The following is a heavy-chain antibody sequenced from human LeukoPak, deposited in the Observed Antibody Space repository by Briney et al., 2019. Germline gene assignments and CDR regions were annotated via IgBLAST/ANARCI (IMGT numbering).Heavy chain of an antibody. V-gene: IGHV3-23*01. Sequence: PGGSLRLSCAASGFTFATYAMSWVRQAPGKGLEWVSAIDSSGAGTYYANSAKGRFTISRDNSKNTLYLQMNSLRAEDTAVYYCALDYGDYYFDYWGQGTLVTVSS. D-gene: IGHD4-17*01. CDR3: ALDYGDYYFDY. J-gene: IGHJ4*02. CDR1: GFTFATYA. CDR2: IDSSGAGT.